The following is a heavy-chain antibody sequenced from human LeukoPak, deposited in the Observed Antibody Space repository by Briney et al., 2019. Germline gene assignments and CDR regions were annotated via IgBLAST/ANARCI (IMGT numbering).Heavy chain of an antibody. CDR1: GFTFSSYW. D-gene: IGHD4-23*01. V-gene: IGHV3-74*01. CDR3: AREGDDYGGNWGFPGFDY. Sequence: GGSLRLSCAASGFTFSSYWMHWVRQAPGKGMVWVSRINSDGSSTSYADSVKGRFTISRDNAKNTLYLQMNSLRAEDTAVYYCAREGDDYGGNWGFPGFDYWGQGTLVTVSS. CDR2: INSDGSST. J-gene: IGHJ4*02.